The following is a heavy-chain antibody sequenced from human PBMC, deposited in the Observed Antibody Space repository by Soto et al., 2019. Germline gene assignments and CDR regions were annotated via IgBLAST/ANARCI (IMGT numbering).Heavy chain of an antibody. D-gene: IGHD3-3*01. CDR1: GGSISSGGYY. CDR3: ASSLPYYDFCSGYYTGYYYYGMDV. V-gene: IGHV4-31*03. J-gene: IGHJ6*02. CDR2: IYYSGST. Sequence: TLTLTCTVSGGSISSGGYYWSWIRGQPGKGLEWMGYIYYSGSTYYNPSLKRRVTISVNTSKNQFSLKLSSVTAADTAVYYCASSLPYYDFCSGYYTGYYYYGMDVWGHGTTVTVS.